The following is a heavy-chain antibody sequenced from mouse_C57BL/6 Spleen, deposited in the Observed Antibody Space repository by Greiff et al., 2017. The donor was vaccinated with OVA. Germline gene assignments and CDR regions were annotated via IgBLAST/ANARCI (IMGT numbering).Heavy chain of an antibody. V-gene: IGHV1-50*01. Sequence: VQLQQPGAELVKPGASVKLSCKASGYTFTSYWMQWVKQRPGQGLEWIGEIDPSDSYTNYNQKFKGKATLTVDTSSSTAYMQLSSLTSEDSAVYFCARSGLTGKDFDYWGQGTTLTVSS. D-gene: IGHD4-1*01. CDR1: GYTFTSYW. J-gene: IGHJ2*01. CDR2: IDPSDSYT. CDR3: ARSGLTGKDFDY.